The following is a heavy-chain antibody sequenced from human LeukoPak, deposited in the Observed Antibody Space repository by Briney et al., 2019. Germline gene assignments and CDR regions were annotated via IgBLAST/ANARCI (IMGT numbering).Heavy chain of an antibody. D-gene: IGHD5-24*01. V-gene: IGHV4-59*06. Sequence: SETLSLTCTVSGGSISSYYWNWIRQHPGKGLEWIGYIYYSGSTYYNPSLKSRVTISVDTSKNQFSLRLSSVAAADTAIYYCARDRGDGYNDYWGQGTLVTVSS. CDR3: ARDRGDGYNDY. CDR2: IYYSGST. J-gene: IGHJ4*02. CDR1: GGSISSYY.